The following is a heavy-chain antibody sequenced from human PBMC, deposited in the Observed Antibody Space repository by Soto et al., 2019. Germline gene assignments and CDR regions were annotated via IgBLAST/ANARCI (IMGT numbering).Heavy chain of an antibody. J-gene: IGHJ3*02. CDR1: GFTFSSYS. Sequence: GGSLRLSCAASGFTFSSYSINWIRQAPGKGLEWVSSISSSSSYIYYADSVKGRFTISRDNAKNSLYLQMNSLRAEDTVVDYCARESHNWNYGAFDIWGQGTMVTV. CDR2: ISSSSSYI. V-gene: IGHV3-21*01. D-gene: IGHD1-7*01. CDR3: ARESHNWNYGAFDI.